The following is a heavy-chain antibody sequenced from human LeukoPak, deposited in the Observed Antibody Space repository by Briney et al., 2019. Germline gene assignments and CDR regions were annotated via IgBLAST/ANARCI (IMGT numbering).Heavy chain of an antibody. CDR1: GGTFSSYA. V-gene: IGHV1-69*01. CDR2: IIPIFGTA. Sequence: SVKVSCKASGGTFSSYAISWVRQAPGQGLEWMGGIIPIFGTANYAQKFQGRVTITADESTSTAYMELSSLRSEDTAVYYCASPRGIYYYYYYYMDVWGRGTTVTVSS. D-gene: IGHD2-15*01. CDR3: ASPRGIYYYYYYYMDV. J-gene: IGHJ6*03.